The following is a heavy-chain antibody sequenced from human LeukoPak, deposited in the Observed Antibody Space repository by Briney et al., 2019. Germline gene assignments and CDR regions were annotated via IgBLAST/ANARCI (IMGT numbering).Heavy chain of an antibody. CDR1: GFTFSSYA. CDR2: ISGSGGST. CDR3: AKDLHGDYGEFDY. Sequence: GGSLRLSCAASGFTFSSYAMSWVRQAPGKGPEWVSAISGSGGSTYYADSVKGRFTISRDNSKNTLYLQMNSLRAEDTAVYYCAKDLHGDYGEFDYWGQGTLVTVSS. V-gene: IGHV3-23*01. J-gene: IGHJ4*02. D-gene: IGHD4-17*01.